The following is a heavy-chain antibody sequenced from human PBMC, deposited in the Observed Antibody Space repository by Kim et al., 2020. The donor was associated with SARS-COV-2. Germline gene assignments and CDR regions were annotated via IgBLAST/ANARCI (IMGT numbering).Heavy chain of an antibody. V-gene: IGHV1-69*13. CDR2: IIPIFGTA. CDR3: ARNFPDYGDYSGWFDP. CDR1: GGTFSSYA. J-gene: IGHJ5*02. Sequence: SVKVSCKASGGTFSSYAISWVRQAPGQGLEWMGGIIPIFGTANYAQKFQGRVTITADESTSTAYMELSSLRSEDTAVYYCARNFPDYGDYSGWFDPWGQGTLVTVSS. D-gene: IGHD4-17*01.